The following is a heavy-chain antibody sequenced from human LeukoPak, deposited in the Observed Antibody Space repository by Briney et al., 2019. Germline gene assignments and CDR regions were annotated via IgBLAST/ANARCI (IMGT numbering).Heavy chain of an antibody. D-gene: IGHD3-10*01. CDR3: ARVVDYGSGSYYEYYFDY. Sequence: SETLSLTCTVPDGSISSYYWSWIRQPAGKGREWMGRIYTSGSTNYNPSLKSRVNMSVDTSKHQFSLKLSSVTAADTAVYYCARVVDYGSGSYYEYYFDYWGQGTLVTVSS. CDR2: IYTSGST. CDR1: DGSISSYY. V-gene: IGHV4-4*07. J-gene: IGHJ4*02.